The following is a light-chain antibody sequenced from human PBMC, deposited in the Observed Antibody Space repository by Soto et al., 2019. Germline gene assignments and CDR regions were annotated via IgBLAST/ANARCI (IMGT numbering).Light chain of an antibody. V-gene: IGKV1-12*01. J-gene: IGKJ1*01. Sequence: DIQMTQSPSSISASFGDSVTIXXRASQPISGWLAWYQQVPGQAPYIXIYPASTLQSGVPSRFSGSGSGTDFTLTINSLQPEDFATYYCQQGYNFPRAFGQGTKVDIK. CDR2: PAS. CDR1: QPISGW. CDR3: QQGYNFPRA.